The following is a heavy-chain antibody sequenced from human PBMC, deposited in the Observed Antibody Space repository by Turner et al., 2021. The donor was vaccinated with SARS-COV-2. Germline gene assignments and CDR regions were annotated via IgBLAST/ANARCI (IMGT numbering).Heavy chain of an antibody. V-gene: IGHV1-2*02. CDR3: ARQAPDSSGYLYVGAFDV. CDR2: LNPGNGDT. D-gene: IGHD3-22*01. Sequence: QVQLVHSAPDVETPGASVRVSCNASGYSFSGYNIHWVRQAPGPGLGWMGGLNPGNGDTDSAQKFQGRLTMTRDTSIRIAYMDLKRLKSDDTAIYYCARQAPDSSGYLYVGAFDVWGQGTRVTVSS. CDR1: GYSFSGYN. J-gene: IGHJ3*01.